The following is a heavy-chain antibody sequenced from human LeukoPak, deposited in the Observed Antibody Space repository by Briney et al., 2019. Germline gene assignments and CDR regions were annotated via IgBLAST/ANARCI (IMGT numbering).Heavy chain of an antibody. CDR3: ARGVEPLAANTLAY. Sequence: PGGSLRLSCAASGFTLITNDMTWVRQAPGKGLEWVSVLYRDGNTKYTDSVQGRFTISRDNSKNTLYLEMNSLSTDDTAVYSCARGVEPLAANTLAYWGQGSLVTVSS. V-gene: IGHV3-53*01. CDR1: GFTLITND. D-gene: IGHD1-14*01. CDR2: LYRDGNT. J-gene: IGHJ4*02.